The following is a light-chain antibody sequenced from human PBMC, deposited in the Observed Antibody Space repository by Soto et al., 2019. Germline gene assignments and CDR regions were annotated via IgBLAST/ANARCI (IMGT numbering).Light chain of an antibody. Sequence: EIVLTQSPGTLSLSPGERVTLSCRASQSLSSSYLAWHQQKPGQAPRLLIYGASSRATGIPDRFSGSGSGTDFTLTISRLEPEDFAVYYCQQYGGSPLTFGGGTKVDIK. V-gene: IGKV3-20*01. CDR3: QQYGGSPLT. CDR1: QSLSSSY. J-gene: IGKJ4*01. CDR2: GAS.